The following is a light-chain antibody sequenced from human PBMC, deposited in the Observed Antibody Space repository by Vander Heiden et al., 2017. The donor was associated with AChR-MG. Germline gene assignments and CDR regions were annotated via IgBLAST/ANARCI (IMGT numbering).Light chain of an antibody. CDR3: QLYGSSPRFT. Sequence: DIVLTQSPGTLSLFPGERATLSCRASQSVASSYLAWYQQKPGQAPRLLIYAASSRATGIPDRFSGSGSGTDFTLTITRLEPEDFAVYYCQLYGSSPRFTFGPRTKVD. J-gene: IGKJ3*01. CDR1: QSVASSY. V-gene: IGKV3-20*01. CDR2: AAS.